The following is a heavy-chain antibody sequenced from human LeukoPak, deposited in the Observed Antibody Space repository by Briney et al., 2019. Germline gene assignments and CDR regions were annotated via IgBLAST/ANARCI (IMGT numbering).Heavy chain of an antibody. CDR3: AATYSYDIYYYYYGMDV. CDR1: GYTFTSYA. J-gene: IGHJ6*02. V-gene: IGHV1-3*01. D-gene: IGHD5-18*01. CDR2: INAGNGNT. Sequence: ASVKVSCKASGYTFTSYAMHWVRQAPGQRLEWMGWINAGNGNTKYSQKFQGRVTITRDTSASTANMELSSLRSEDTAVYYCAATYSYDIYYYYYGMDVWGQGTTVTVSS.